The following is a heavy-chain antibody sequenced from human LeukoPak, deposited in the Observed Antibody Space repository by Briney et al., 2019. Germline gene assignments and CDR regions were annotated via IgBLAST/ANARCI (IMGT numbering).Heavy chain of an antibody. Sequence: SETLSLTCSVSDDSITMYYWTWNRQPPGKGLEWIGYIYYSGSTNYNPSLKSRVTISVDTSKNQFSLKLSSVTAADTAVYYCARVADYGGNGGYYYYYYYMDVWGKGTTVTVSS. CDR1: DDSITMYY. D-gene: IGHD4-23*01. CDR2: IYYSGST. J-gene: IGHJ6*03. V-gene: IGHV4-59*08. CDR3: ARVADYGGNGGYYYYYYYMDV.